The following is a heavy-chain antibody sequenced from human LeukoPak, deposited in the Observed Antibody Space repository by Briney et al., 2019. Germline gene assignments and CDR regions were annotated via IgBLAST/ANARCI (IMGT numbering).Heavy chain of an antibody. V-gene: IGHV1-69*13. CDR2: IIPIFGTA. J-gene: IGHJ4*02. CDR3: ARAGSSSPPVNFDY. CDR1: GGTFSGYA. D-gene: IGHD6-13*01. Sequence: RASVKVSCKASGGTFSGYAISWVRQAPGQGLELMGGIIPIFGTANYAQKFQGRVTITADESTSTAYMELSSLRSEDTAVYYCARAGSSSPPVNFDYWGQGTLVTVSS.